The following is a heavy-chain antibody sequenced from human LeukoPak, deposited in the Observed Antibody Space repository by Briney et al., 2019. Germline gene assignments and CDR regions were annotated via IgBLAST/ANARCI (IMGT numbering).Heavy chain of an antibody. CDR3: AKARYFYDSSGYYYDY. J-gene: IGHJ4*02. CDR1: GFTFSSYA. CDR2: ISGSGGST. Sequence: GGSLRLSCAASGFTFSSYAMSWVRQAPGKGLEWVSAISGSGGSTYYADSVKGRFTISRDSSKNTLYLQMNSLRAEDTAVYYCAKARYFYDSSGYYYDYWGQGTLVTVSS. V-gene: IGHV3-23*01. D-gene: IGHD3-22*01.